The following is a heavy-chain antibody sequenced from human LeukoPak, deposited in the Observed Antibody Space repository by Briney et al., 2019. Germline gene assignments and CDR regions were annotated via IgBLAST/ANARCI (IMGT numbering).Heavy chain of an antibody. Sequence: SVKVSCKASGFIFSNSAIQWVRQARGQRLEWIGWIVVGSGNTNYAQKFQERVTITRDMSTSTAYMELSSLRSEDTAIYYCAADDLAHGYWGQGTLVTVSS. CDR2: IVVGSGNT. CDR1: GFIFSNSA. CDR3: AADDLAHGY. J-gene: IGHJ4*02. V-gene: IGHV1-58*02.